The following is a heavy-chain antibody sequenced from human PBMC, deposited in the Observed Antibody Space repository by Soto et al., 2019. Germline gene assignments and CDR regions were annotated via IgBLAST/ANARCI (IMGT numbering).Heavy chain of an antibody. D-gene: IGHD1-1*01. V-gene: IGHV4-39*01. CDR3: ARHWSSSGSNWFDP. Sequence: QLQLQESGPGLVKPSETLALTCTFSGGPIRSTTYYWAWIRQPPGEGLEWIGSIYYSGTTYYNPSLKSRGTISVDTSKNQFSLRLSYVTAADTAVYYFARHWSSSGSNWFDPWGQGTLVTGSS. CDR2: IYYSGTT. J-gene: IGHJ5*02. CDR1: GGPIRSTTYY.